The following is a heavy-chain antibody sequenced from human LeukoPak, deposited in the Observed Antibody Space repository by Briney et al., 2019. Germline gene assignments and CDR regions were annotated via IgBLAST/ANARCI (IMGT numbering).Heavy chain of an antibody. J-gene: IGHJ4*02. D-gene: IGHD3-9*01. CDR2: ISAYNGNT. Sequence: ASVRVSCRASGYTFTSYGISWVRQAPGQGLEGMGWISAYNGNTNYAQKLQGIVTMTTDTSASTAYMELRSLSSDDTAVYYCARVVFSRVYYILTGRTYYFDYWGQGTLVTVSS. CDR3: ARVVFSRVYYILTGRTYYFDY. V-gene: IGHV1-18*01. CDR1: GYTFTSYG.